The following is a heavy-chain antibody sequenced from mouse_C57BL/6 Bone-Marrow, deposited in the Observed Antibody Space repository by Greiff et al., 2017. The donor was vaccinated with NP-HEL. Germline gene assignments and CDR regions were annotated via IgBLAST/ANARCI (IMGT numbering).Heavy chain of an antibody. J-gene: IGHJ4*01. CDR3: ASSPYYSNNYYAMDY. V-gene: IGHV1-26*01. CDR1: GYTFTDYY. CDR2: INPNNGGT. D-gene: IGHD2-5*01. Sequence: EVQLQQSGPELVKPGASVKISCKASGYTFTDYYMNWVKQSHGKSLEWIGDINPNNGGTSYNQKFKGKATLTVDKSSSTAYMELRSLTSEDSAVYYCASSPYYSNNYYAMDYWGQGTSVTVSS.